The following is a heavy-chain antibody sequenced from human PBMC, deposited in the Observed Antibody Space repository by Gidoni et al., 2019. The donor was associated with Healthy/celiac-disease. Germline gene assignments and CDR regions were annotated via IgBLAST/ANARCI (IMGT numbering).Heavy chain of an antibody. J-gene: IGHJ4*02. CDR3: ASWVANWGSEVVY. CDR2: ISSSSSYI. D-gene: IGHD7-27*01. CDR1: GFTFSSYS. Sequence: EVQLVESGGGLVKPGGSLRLSCAASGFTFSSYSMNWVRQAPGKGLEWVSSISSSSSYIYYADSVKGRFTISRDNAKNSLYLQMNSLRAEDTAVYYCASWVANWGSEVVYWGQGTLVTVSS. V-gene: IGHV3-21*01.